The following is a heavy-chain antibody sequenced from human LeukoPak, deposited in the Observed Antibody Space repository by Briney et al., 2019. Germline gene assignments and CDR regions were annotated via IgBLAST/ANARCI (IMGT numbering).Heavy chain of an antibody. Sequence: PSETLSLTCTVSGGSISSYYWSWIRQPAGKGLEWIGRIYTSGSTNYNPSLKSRVTMSVDTSKNQFSLKLSSVTAADTAVYYCAREETPQDDITMVRGVILSFDIWGQGTMVTVSS. CDR3: AREETPQDDITMVRGVILSFDI. CDR2: IYTSGST. CDR1: GGSISSYY. D-gene: IGHD3-10*01. V-gene: IGHV4-4*07. J-gene: IGHJ3*02.